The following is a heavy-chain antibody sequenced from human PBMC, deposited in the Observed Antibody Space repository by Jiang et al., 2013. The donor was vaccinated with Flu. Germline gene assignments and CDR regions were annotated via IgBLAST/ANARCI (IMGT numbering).Heavy chain of an antibody. CDR1: GFTVTDYY. J-gene: IGHJ2*01. D-gene: IGHD3-22*01. Sequence: GLVQPGESLRLSCAASGFTVTDYYMTWVRQAPGKGLEWVSLIYGSGATFYPDSVKGRFTISRDTSNNSIYLQVNSLRAEDTAVYYCARGGRDSRGFYWYFDLWGRGTLVIVS. CDR3: ARGGRDSRGFYWYFDL. V-gene: IGHV3-66*01. CDR2: IYGSGAT.